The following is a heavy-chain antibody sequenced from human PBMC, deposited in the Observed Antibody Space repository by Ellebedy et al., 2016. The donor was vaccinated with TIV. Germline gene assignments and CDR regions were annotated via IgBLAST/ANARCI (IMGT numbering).Heavy chain of an antibody. CDR3: ARVLGFGETCFDY. D-gene: IGHD3-10*01. CDR1: GFTFNTYA. Sequence: GGSLRLXXAASGFTFNTYAMSWVRQAPGKGLEWVSYISSSGSTIYYADSVKGRFTISRDNAKNSLYLQMNSLRAEDTAVYYCARVLGFGETCFDYWGQGTLVTVSS. J-gene: IGHJ4*02. CDR2: ISSSGSTI. V-gene: IGHV3-11*01.